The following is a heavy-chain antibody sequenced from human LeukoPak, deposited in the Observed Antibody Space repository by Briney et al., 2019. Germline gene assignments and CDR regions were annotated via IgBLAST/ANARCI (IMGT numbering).Heavy chain of an antibody. Sequence: SEALSLTCTVSGGSISSSSYYWGWIRQPPGKGLEWIGSIYYSGSTYYNPSLKSRVTISVDTSKNQFSLKLSSVTAADTAVYYCARGTGYFDWLLSGYFDYWGQGTLVTVSS. D-gene: IGHD3-9*01. J-gene: IGHJ4*02. CDR1: GGSISSSSYY. V-gene: IGHV4-39*07. CDR2: IYYSGST. CDR3: ARGTGYFDWLLSGYFDY.